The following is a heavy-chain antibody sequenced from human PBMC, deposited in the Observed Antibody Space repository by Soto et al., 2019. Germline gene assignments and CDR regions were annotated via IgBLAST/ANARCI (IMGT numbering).Heavy chain of an antibody. D-gene: IGHD3-10*01. CDR2: ISYDGSNK. CDR3: AKDHYYGSGSSIDY. J-gene: IGHJ4*02. V-gene: IGHV3-30*18. CDR1: GFTFSSYG. Sequence: PGGSLRLSCAASGFTFSSYGMHWVRQAPGKGLEWVAVISYDGSNKYYADSVKGRFTISRDNSKNTLYLQMNSLRAEDTAVYYCAKDHYYGSGSSIDYWGQGTLVTVS.